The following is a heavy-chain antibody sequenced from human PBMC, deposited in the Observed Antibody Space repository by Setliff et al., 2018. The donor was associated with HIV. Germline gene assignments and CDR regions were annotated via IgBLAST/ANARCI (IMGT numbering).Heavy chain of an antibody. J-gene: IGHJ1*01. CDR1: GASLNSGSYF. CDR3: AREVEQDYDVVTETLVEGAYIQF. Sequence: PSETLSLTCTVSGASLNSGSYFWGWVRQPAGQGLEWIGRIYTSGDTNYKPSLKTRVTISMDTSKKQISRKLRSVTAADTAVYYCAREVEQDYDVVTETLVEGAYIQFWGQGSLVTVSS. D-gene: IGHD3-9*01. CDR2: IYTSGDT. V-gene: IGHV4-61*02.